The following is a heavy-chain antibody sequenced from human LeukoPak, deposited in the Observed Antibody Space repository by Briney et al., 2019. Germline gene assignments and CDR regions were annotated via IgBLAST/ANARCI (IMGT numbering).Heavy chain of an antibody. Sequence: GSSVKVSCKASGGTFSSYAISWVRQAPGQGLEWMGWISAYNGDTNYSQRLQGRVTMTTDTSTATAYMELRSLRSDDTAVYYCARDYVWGTYRYYGDYWGQGTLVTVSS. D-gene: IGHD3-16*02. CDR3: ARDYVWGTYRYYGDY. CDR1: GGTFSSYA. J-gene: IGHJ4*02. CDR2: ISAYNGDT. V-gene: IGHV1-18*01.